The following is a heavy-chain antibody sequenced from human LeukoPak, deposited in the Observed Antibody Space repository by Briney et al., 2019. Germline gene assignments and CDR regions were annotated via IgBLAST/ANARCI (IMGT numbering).Heavy chain of an antibody. CDR1: GYTFTSYY. D-gene: IGHD3-9*01. CDR3: ARETLRYFDWLPTAHFDY. V-gene: IGHV1-2*04. J-gene: IGHJ4*02. CDR2: INPNSGGT. Sequence: ASVKVSCKASGYTFTSYYMHWVRQAPRQGLEWTGWINPNSGGTNYAQKFQGWVTMTRDTSISTAYMELSRLRSDDTAVYYCARETLRYFDWLPTAHFDYWGQGTLVTVSS.